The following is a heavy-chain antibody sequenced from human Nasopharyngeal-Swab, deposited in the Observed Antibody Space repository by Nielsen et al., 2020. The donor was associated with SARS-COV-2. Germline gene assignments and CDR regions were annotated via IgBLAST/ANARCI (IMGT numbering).Heavy chain of an antibody. CDR1: GFTFSSYA. CDR3: AKGGYSGYDSLDY. CDR2: IYSGGSST. J-gene: IGHJ4*02. Sequence: GGSLRLSCAASGFTFSSYAMSWVRQAPGKGLEWVSVIYSGGSSTYYADSVKGRFTISRDNSKSTLYLQMNSLRAEDTAVYYCAKGGYSGYDSLDYWGQGTLVTVSS. D-gene: IGHD5-12*01. V-gene: IGHV3-23*03.